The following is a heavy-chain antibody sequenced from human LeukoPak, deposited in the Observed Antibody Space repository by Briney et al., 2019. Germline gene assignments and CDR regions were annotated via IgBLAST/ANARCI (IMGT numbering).Heavy chain of an antibody. D-gene: IGHD5-12*01. V-gene: IGHV1-2*02. CDR3: ARDEDAHAGLCMDV. J-gene: IGHJ6*02. CDR2: INPNSGGT. CDR1: GYSFTDYY. Sequence: ASVKVSCKTSGYSFTDYYMHWVRQAPGQGLEWMGWINPNSGGTSSAQKFQGRVTMTRDTSISTVYMELYNLRSDDTAVYYCARDEDAHAGLCMDVWGQGTTVTVSS.